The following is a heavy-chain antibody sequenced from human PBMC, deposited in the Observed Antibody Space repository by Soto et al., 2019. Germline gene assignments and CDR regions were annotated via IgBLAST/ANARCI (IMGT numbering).Heavy chain of an antibody. Sequence: EVQLVESGGGLVQPGRSLRLSCAASGFTFDDYAMHWVRQAPGKGLEWVSGISWNSGSIGYADSVKGRFTISRDNTKNSLYLQMNSLRAEDTALYYCAKDQGGTVAEAGAYYYGMDVWGQGTTVTVSS. V-gene: IGHV3-9*01. CDR3: AKDQGGTVAEAGAYYYGMDV. CDR1: GFTFDDYA. D-gene: IGHD6-13*01. CDR2: ISWNSGSI. J-gene: IGHJ6*02.